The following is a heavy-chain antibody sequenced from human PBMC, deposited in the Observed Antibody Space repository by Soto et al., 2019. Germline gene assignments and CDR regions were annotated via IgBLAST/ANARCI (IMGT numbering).Heavy chain of an antibody. CDR3: ARGRSSRWYNWFDP. Sequence: EVQLVESGGGLVQPGGSLRLSCAASGFTFSSYWMSWVRQAPGKGLEWVANIKLDGTEKYYVDSVKGRFTISRDNAKTSLYLQMNSLGVEDTAVYYCARGRSSRWYNWFDPWGQGTLFTVSS. V-gene: IGHV3-7*01. D-gene: IGHD6-13*01. CDR1: GFTFSSYW. J-gene: IGHJ5*02. CDR2: IKLDGTEK.